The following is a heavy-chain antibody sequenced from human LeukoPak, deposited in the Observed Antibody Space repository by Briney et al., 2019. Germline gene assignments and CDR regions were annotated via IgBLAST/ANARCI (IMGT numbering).Heavy chain of an antibody. V-gene: IGHV1-69*05. Sequence: AAVKVSCKASGDTFSTSAISWVRQAPGQGLEWMGGIVPFFGTQDYAHKFQGRVTISTDASTHNAYMELSSLRSEDTAVYYCARDQGRAARPFDDALGVWGQGTLVTVSS. CDR3: ARDQGRAARPFDDALGV. J-gene: IGHJ3*01. CDR2: IVPFFGTQ. D-gene: IGHD6-6*01. CDR1: GDTFSTSA.